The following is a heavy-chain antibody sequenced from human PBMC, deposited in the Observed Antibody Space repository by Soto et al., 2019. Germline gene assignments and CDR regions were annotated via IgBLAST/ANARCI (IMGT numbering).Heavy chain of an antibody. CDR2: IDPSDSYT. V-gene: IGHV5-10-1*01. CDR3: ASSIAAARGSDY. Sequence: GESLKISCKGPEYSFTSYWISWVRQMPGKGVEWMGRIDPSDSYTNYSPSFQGHATISADKSISTAYLQWSILKASDTAMYYCASSIAAARGSDYWGQGTLVTVSS. CDR1: EYSFTSYW. J-gene: IGHJ4*02. D-gene: IGHD6-13*01.